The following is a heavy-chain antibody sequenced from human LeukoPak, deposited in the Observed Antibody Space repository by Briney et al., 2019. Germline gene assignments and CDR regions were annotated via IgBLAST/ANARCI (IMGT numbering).Heavy chain of an antibody. J-gene: IGHJ4*02. CDR3: ASDKPGGPGSLDY. Sequence: PGGSLRLSCAVSGLSVSSNSMNWVRQAPGKGLDWVSVIYIDESTDYSDSLKGRITISRDNSKNTHYLQMNSLRFEGTPVYYCASDKPGGPGSLDYWGQGPLVSVSS. V-gene: IGHV3-53*01. CDR2: IYIDEST. CDR1: GLSVSSNS. D-gene: IGHD3-10*01.